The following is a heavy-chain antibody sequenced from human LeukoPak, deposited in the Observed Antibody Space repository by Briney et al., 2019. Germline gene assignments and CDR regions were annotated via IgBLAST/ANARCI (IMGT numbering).Heavy chain of an antibody. V-gene: IGHV3-7*05. CDR2: INQDGGEK. CDR3: ARDNRATVTTGWYFDL. CDR1: GFSFNRHW. J-gene: IGHJ2*01. D-gene: IGHD4-17*01. Sequence: GGSLRLSCVASGFSFNRHWMSWVRQAPGKGLEWVANINQDGGEKYYVDSAKGRFTIFRDNAKNSLYLQLNSLRVEDTAVYYCARDNRATVTTGWYFDLWGRGTLVTVSS.